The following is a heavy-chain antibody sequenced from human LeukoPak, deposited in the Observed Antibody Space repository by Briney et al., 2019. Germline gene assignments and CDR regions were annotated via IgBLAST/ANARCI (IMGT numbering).Heavy chain of an antibody. CDR3: AKDRATYYYDSSGLFDY. CDR1: GFTFGSYA. J-gene: IGHJ4*02. CDR2: I. Sequence: GGSLRLSCAASGFTFGSYAMSWVRQAPGKGLEWVSAIKGRFTISRDNSKNTLYLQMNSLRAEDTAVYYCAKDRATYYYDSSGLFDYWGQGTLVTVSS. V-gene: IGHV3-23*01. D-gene: IGHD3-22*01.